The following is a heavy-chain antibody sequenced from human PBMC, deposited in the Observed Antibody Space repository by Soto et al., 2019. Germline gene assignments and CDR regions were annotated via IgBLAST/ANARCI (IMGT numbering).Heavy chain of an antibody. Sequence: PSETLSLTCAVYGGSFSGYYWSWIRQPPGKGLEWIGYIYHSGSTNYNPSLKSRVTISVDTSKNQFSLKLSSVTAADTAVYYCARFGYSTNIGIDYWGQGTLVTVSS. J-gene: IGHJ4*02. V-gene: IGHV4-34*09. CDR3: ARFGYSTNIGIDY. CDR1: GGSFSGYY. CDR2: IYHSGST. D-gene: IGHD3-22*01.